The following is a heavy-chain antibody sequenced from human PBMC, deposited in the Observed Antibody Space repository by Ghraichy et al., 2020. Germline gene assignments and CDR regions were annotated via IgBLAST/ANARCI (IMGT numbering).Heavy chain of an antibody. D-gene: IGHD3-22*01. CDR1: GYTFTGYG. Sequence: ASVKVSCKASGYTFTGYGISWVRQAPGQGLEWMGWISTYNDDTNYAQKLQGRVTMTTDTSTSTAYMELRSLRFDDTAVYYCSRSWDSSGYYSSPSDYWGQGTLVTVSS. V-gene: IGHV1-18*01. CDR3: SRSWDSSGYYSSPSDY. CDR2: ISTYNDDT. J-gene: IGHJ4*02.